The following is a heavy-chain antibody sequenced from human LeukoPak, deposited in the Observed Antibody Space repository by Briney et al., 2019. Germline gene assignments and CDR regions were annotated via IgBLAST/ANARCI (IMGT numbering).Heavy chain of an antibody. V-gene: IGHV3-21*01. J-gene: IGHJ4*02. CDR2: ISSSSSYI. CDR3: ARVRWELLKGGSCVDY. Sequence: GSLRLSCAASGFTFSSYSMNWVRQAPGKGLEWVSSISSSSSYIYYADSVKGRFTISRDNAKNSLYLQMNSLRAEDTAVYYCARVRWELLKGGSCVDYWGQGTLVTVSS. CDR1: GFTFSSYS. D-gene: IGHD1-26*01.